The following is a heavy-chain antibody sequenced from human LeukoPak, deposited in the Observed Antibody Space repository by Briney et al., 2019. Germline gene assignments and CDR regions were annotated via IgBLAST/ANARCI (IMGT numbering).Heavy chain of an antibody. J-gene: IGHJ6*02. Sequence: PSETLSLTCTVSGGSISSSSYYWGWIRQPPGKGLEWIGRIYCSGSTYYNPSLKSRVTISGDTSKNEFSLKLSSVTAADTAVYYCASLKTVPAATTYYYYGMDVWGQGTTVTVSS. V-gene: IGHV4-39*01. CDR2: IYCSGST. CDR1: GGSISSSSYY. CDR3: ASLKTVPAATTYYYYGMDV. D-gene: IGHD2-2*01.